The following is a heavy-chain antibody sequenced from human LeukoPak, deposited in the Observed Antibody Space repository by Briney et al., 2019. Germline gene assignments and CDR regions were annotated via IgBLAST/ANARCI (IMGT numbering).Heavy chain of an antibody. CDR2: IKQDGSEK. J-gene: IGHJ3*02. D-gene: IGHD2-15*01. CDR1: GFTFSSYW. CDR3: ARKGIVVVVAATPYAFDI. V-gene: IGHV3-7*01. Sequence: GGSLRLSCAASGFTFSSYWMSWVRQAPGKGLEWVANIKQDGSEKYYVDSVKGRFTISRDNAKSSLYLQMNSLRAEDTAVYYCARKGIVVVVAATPYAFDIWGQGTMVTVSS.